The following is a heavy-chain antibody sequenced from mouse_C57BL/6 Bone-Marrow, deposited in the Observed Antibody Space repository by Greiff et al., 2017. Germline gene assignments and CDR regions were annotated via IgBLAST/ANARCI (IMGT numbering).Heavy chain of an antibody. CDR1: GFTFTDYY. Sequence: EVMLVESGGGLVQPGGSLSLSCAASGFTFTDYYMSWVRQPPGKGLEWLGFIRNKANGYTTEYSASVKGRFTISRDNSQSILYLQMNALRAEDSATYYCARYELRYFDVWGTGTTVTVSS. CDR2: IRNKANGYTT. CDR3: ARYELRYFDV. V-gene: IGHV7-3*01. J-gene: IGHJ1*03. D-gene: IGHD1-1*01.